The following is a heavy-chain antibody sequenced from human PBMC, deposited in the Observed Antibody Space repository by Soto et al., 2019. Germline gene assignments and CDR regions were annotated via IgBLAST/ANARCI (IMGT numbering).Heavy chain of an antibody. J-gene: IGHJ5*02. CDR1: GTSVSNYY. CDR2: IYTSGST. CDR3: GRESGETWDYEAS. D-gene: IGHD1-7*01. Sequence: SETLSLTCSGSGTSVSNYYWSWIRQPAGKGLEHIGRIYTSGSTSYNPSLKSRVTMSVDTSRNQFFLTLRSVTAADSAVYHCGRESGETWDYEASWGQGTPVTVSS. V-gene: IGHV4-4*07.